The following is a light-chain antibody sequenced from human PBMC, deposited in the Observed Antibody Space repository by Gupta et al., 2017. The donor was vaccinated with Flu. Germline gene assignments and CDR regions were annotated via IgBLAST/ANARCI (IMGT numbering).Light chain of an antibody. CDR2: AAS. CDR1: QGIRTD. J-gene: IGKJ4*01. Sequence: AIQMTQSPSSLSASVGDRVTITCRASQGIRTDLGWYQQKPGKAPKLLIYAASSLQSGVPSRFSGSGSDTDFTLTISSLQPEDFATYYCLQNYNYPLTFGGGTKVEIK. V-gene: IGKV1-6*01. CDR3: LQNYNYPLT.